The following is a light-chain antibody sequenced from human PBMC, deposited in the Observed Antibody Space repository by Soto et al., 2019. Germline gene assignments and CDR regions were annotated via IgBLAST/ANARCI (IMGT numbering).Light chain of an antibody. CDR3: QQYKNYSWT. J-gene: IGKJ1*01. CDR2: KAS. V-gene: IGKV1-5*03. CDR1: QSPSGW. Sequence: DIQLTQSPSTLSASVGDRVIITCRASQSPSGWLAWYQQKPGKAPKLLIYKASTLQSGVPSRFSGSGYGTGFTRTIISQQPEDFATYYFQQYKNYSWTFGQGTKVEI.